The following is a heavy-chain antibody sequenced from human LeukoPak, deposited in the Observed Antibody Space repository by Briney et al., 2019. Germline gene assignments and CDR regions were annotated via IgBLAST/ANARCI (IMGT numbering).Heavy chain of an antibody. CDR1: GFTVSSNF. D-gene: IGHD5-12*01. CDR3: VRDQTAYDQDFDF. CDR2: IYSAGST. V-gene: IGHV3-53*01. J-gene: IGHJ4*02. Sequence: PGGSLRLSCAASGFTVSSNFMSWVRQAPGKGLEWVSVIYSAGSTYYADSVKGRFTISRDNAKNIFHLQMNNLRAEDTAVYYCVRDQTAYDQDFDFWGQGTLVTVSS.